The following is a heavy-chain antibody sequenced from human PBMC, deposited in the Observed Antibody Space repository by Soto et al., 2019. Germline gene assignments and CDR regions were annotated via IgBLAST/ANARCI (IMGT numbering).Heavy chain of an antibody. CDR1: GFSFSSHA. Sequence: QVQLVESGGGVVQPGMSLRLSCATSGFSFSSHAMHWVRQAPGKGLEWVAQIWSDGSNRYYADSMRGRFTISRDFSKNTAFLQMDSLRAEDTAVDYCARDGQNLAPYAFDMWGQGTLVTVSS. J-gene: IGHJ3*02. CDR3: ARDGQNLAPYAFDM. CDR2: IWSDGSNR. V-gene: IGHV3-33*01.